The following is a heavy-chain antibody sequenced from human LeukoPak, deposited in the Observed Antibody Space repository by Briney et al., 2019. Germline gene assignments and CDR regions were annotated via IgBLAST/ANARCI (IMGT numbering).Heavy chain of an antibody. CDR2: IDTGGAT. CDR3: AREGNSGYDYFDY. Sequence: GGSLRLSCAASGFTFSSYAMSWVRQAPGKGLEWVSVIDTGGATYYSDSVKGRFTISRDNSKNTLHLQMNSLRAEDTAVYYCAREGNSGYDYFDYWGQGTLVTVSS. V-gene: IGHV3-66*01. J-gene: IGHJ4*02. CDR1: GFTFSSYA. D-gene: IGHD5-12*01.